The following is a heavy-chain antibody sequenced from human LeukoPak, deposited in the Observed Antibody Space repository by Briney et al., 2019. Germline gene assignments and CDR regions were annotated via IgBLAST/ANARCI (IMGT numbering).Heavy chain of an antibody. J-gene: IGHJ6*02. Sequence: ASVKVSCKASGYTFTSYYMHWVRQAPGQGLEWMGIINPSGGSTNYAQKFQGRVTMTRDTSTSTVYMELSSLRSEDTAAYYCARVKTAVESSYGMDVWGQGTTVTVSS. D-gene: IGHD6-19*01. V-gene: IGHV1-46*01. CDR2: INPSGGST. CDR3: ARVKTAVESSYGMDV. CDR1: GYTFTSYY.